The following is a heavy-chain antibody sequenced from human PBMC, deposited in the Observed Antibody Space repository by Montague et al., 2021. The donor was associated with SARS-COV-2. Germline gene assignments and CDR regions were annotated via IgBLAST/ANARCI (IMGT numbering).Heavy chain of an antibody. D-gene: IGHD2-21*02. CDR2: ISYTGST. CDR3: ARHVDPCGGDCRNWYLDH. Sequence: SETLSLTCTVSGGSFSSNLFYWGWIRQTPGKGLEWIGDISYTGSTYYNPSLKSRVTVAVDMSKNQFSLRLISLTAADTAMYYCARHVDPCGGDCRNWYLDHWGQGTLVTVSS. V-gene: IGHV4-39*01. CDR1: GGSFSSNLFY. J-gene: IGHJ4*02.